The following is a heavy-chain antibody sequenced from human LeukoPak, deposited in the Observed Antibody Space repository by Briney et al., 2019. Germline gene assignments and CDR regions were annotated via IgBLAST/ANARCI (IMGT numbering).Heavy chain of an antibody. V-gene: IGHV4-34*01. D-gene: IGHD6-19*01. J-gene: IGHJ5*02. CDR2: INHSGST. CDR3: ARCSSGWFTKFDP. CDR1: GGSFSGYN. Sequence: SETLSLTCVVYGGSFSGYNWSWIRHPPEKGLEWVGEINHSGSTHYNPSLKSRVTISVVTSKTQFSLKLSSVSAADTAVYYCARCSSGWFTKFDPWGQGTLVTVSS.